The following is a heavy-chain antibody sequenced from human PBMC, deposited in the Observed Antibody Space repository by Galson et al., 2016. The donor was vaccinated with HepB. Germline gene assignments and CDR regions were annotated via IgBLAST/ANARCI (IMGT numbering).Heavy chain of an antibody. J-gene: IGHJ4*02. CDR3: ARNIYGTGVFVY. D-gene: IGHD3/OR15-3a*01. CDR1: GYTFTSYD. V-gene: IGHV1-8*01. CDR2: MTPNSGKT. Sequence: SVKVSCKASGYTFTSYDINWVRQATGQGLEWIGWMTPNSGKTGYAQKFQGRVTLIRDTSISTAYLELNGLGSEDTAVYYCARNIYGTGVFVYWGQGTLVTVAS.